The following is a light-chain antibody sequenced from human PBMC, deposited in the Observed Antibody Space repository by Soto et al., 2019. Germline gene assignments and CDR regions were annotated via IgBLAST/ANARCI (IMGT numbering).Light chain of an antibody. CDR3: SSYTSSSTVV. V-gene: IGLV2-14*01. Sequence: QSALTQPASVSGSSGQSITISCTGTSRDVGGYNYVSWYQQHPGKAPKLMIYDVSNRPSGVSTRFSGSKSGNTASLTISGLPAEDEADYYCSSYTSSSTVVFGGGTKLTVL. J-gene: IGLJ2*01. CDR2: DVS. CDR1: SRDVGGYNY.